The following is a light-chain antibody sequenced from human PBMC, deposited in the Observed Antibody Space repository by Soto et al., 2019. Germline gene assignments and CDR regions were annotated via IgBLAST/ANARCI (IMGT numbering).Light chain of an antibody. CDR2: GAS. Sequence: ENVLTQSPGTLSLSPGERATLSCRASQVTSRYLSWYQQRPGQAPRLLIYGASSRATGIADRFSGSGYGTDFTLTISRLEPEDFAVYYCQQYSTSPISFGQGTRLEIK. V-gene: IGKV3-20*01. J-gene: IGKJ5*01. CDR3: QQYSTSPIS. CDR1: QVTSRY.